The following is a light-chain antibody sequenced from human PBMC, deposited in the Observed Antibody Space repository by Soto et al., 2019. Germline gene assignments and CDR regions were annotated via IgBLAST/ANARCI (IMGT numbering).Light chain of an antibody. J-gene: IGKJ5*01. Sequence: EIVMTQSPATLSVSPGERATVSCRASQSVSSNLAWYQQKPGQAPRLLIYGASTRATGIPARFSGSGSGTEFTLTISSLQSEDFGVYYCQQYYNWPPITFGQGTRLEIK. CDR1: QSVSSN. CDR3: QQYYNWPPIT. V-gene: IGKV3-15*01. CDR2: GAS.